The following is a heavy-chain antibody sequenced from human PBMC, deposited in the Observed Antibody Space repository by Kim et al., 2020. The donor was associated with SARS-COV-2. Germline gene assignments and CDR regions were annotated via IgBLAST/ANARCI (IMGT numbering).Heavy chain of an antibody. D-gene: IGHD5-18*01. Sequence: NPALKSRLIMSVDTSKDQFSMKLRSVTAADTAVYYCARGIYSYGYVFDYWGQGTLVTVSS. J-gene: IGHJ4*02. CDR3: ARGIYSYGYVFDY. V-gene: IGHV4-59*09.